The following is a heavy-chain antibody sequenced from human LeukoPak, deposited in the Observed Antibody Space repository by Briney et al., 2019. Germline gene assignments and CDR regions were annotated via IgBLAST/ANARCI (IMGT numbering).Heavy chain of an antibody. CDR3: ARVGELGYCSGGSCYETFDP. CDR1: GFTFSSYS. D-gene: IGHD2-15*01. J-gene: IGHJ5*02. CDR2: ISSGSSYI. V-gene: IGHV3-21*01. Sequence: GGSLRLSCAASGFTFSSYSMNWVRQAPGKGLEWVSSISSGSSYIYYADSVKGRFTISRDNAKNSLYLQMNSLRAEDTAVYYCARVGELGYCSGGSCYETFDPWGQGTLVTVSS.